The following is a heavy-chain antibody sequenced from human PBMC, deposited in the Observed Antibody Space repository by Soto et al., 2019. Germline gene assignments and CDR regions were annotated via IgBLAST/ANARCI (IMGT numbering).Heavy chain of an antibody. CDR3: ARGDRGAFDL. CDR1: AFTFSYYW. Sequence: EVQLLESGGGLVQPGESLRLSCAASAFTFSYYWMHWVRQAPGMGLVWVSRIHSDGSSTTYADSVKGRFTISRDNARNTLYLQMNSLRAEDTAVYYCARGDRGAFDLWGQGTVLTVSS. J-gene: IGHJ3*01. CDR2: IHSDGSST. D-gene: IGHD1-26*01. V-gene: IGHV3-74*01.